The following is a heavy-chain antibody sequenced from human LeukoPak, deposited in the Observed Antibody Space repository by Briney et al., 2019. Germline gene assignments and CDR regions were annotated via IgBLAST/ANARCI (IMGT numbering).Heavy chain of an antibody. J-gene: IGHJ3*02. CDR3: ARDGLEWLSSGAFDI. CDR1: GFTFSSYG. Sequence: PGGSLRLSCAASGFTFSSYGMHWVRQAPGKGLEWVAGISYDGSVEYYTGSVKGRFTISRDNSKNTLYLPMDRLRAEDTAVYYCARDGLEWLSSGAFDIWGQGTMVTVSS. CDR2: ISYDGSVE. V-gene: IGHV3-30*03. D-gene: IGHD3-3*01.